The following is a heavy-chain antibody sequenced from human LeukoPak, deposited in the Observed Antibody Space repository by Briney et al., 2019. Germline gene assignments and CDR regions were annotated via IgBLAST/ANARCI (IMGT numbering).Heavy chain of an antibody. CDR3: ARTADGDYARRVDY. J-gene: IGHJ4*02. Sequence: SETLSLTCTVSGGSISSGDYYWSWIRQPPGKGLEWIGYIYYSGSTYYNPSLKSRVTISVDTSKNQFSLKLSSVTAADTAVYYCARTADGDYARRVDYWGQGTLVTVSS. D-gene: IGHD4-17*01. CDR1: GGSISSGDYY. V-gene: IGHV4-30-4*01. CDR2: IYYSGST.